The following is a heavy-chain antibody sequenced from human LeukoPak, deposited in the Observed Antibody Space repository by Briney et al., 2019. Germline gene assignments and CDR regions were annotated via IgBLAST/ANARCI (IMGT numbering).Heavy chain of an antibody. D-gene: IGHD3-10*01. J-gene: IGHJ4*02. Sequence: PSETLSLTCTVSGGSISSYYWSWIRQPPGKGLEWIGYIYYSGSTNYNPSLKSRVIISVDTSKNQFSLKLSSVTAADTAVYYCARVAGAKYYFDYWGQGTLVTVSS. CDR2: IYYSGST. V-gene: IGHV4-59*01. CDR1: GGSISSYY. CDR3: ARVAGAKYYFDY.